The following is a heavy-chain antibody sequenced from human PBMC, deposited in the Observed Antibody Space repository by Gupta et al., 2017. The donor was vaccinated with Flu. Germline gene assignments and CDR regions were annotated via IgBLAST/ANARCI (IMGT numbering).Heavy chain of an antibody. CDR1: GYIFPDKY. J-gene: IGHJ4*02. V-gene: IGHV1-2*02. Sequence: QAQLVQYTPEVTNPGTSEMVSCQTSGYIFPDKYLHWVRQAPGQGLEWMGWINPITGDTHYAQKLQDRVTMTRDTSISAGYMELRILRVNDTAVYYCTRGSLDFGGQGTRVTGS. CDR2: INPITGDT. CDR3: TRGSLDF.